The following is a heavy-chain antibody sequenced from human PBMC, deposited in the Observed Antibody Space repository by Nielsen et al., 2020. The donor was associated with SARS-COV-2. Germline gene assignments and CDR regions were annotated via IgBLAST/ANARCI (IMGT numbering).Heavy chain of an antibody. CDR2: ISAYNGNR. CDR1: GYTFTNYG. Sequence: ASVKVSCKASGYTFTNYGISWVRQAPVQGLEWMGWISAYNGNRNYVQKFQGRVTMTTDTSTNTAYMELRSLKSDDTAVYYCARGTGEDYWGQGTLVTVSS. J-gene: IGHJ4*02. CDR3: ARGTGEDY. V-gene: IGHV1-18*01. D-gene: IGHD1-26*01.